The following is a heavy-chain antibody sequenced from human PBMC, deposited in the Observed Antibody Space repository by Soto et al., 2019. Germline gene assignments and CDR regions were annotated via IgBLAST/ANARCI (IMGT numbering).Heavy chain of an antibody. CDR1: GYTFTNYA. CDR3: ARDLGSQQDAVGYGIDV. D-gene: IGHD6-13*01. CDR2: INTGNGNT. V-gene: IGHV1-3*04. Sequence: ASVKVSCKASGYTFTNYAMHWVRQAPGQRLEWVGWINTGNGNTKYSQKLQGRVTITRDTSASTAYMELSSLRSEDTAVYYCARDLGSQQDAVGYGIDVWGQGTTVPVSS. J-gene: IGHJ6*02.